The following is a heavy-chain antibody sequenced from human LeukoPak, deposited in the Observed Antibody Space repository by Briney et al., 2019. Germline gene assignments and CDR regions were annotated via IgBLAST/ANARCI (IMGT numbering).Heavy chain of an antibody. V-gene: IGHV3-30*02. CDR1: GFSFSTYG. D-gene: IGHD4-17*01. Sequence: PGGSLRLSCAASGFSFSTYGMHWVRQAPGKGLEWVTFLRYDGSNKYYADSVKGRFTISRDHSKNSLYLQMSSLRAEDTAVYYCARHTTTVTEVYYYYMDVWGKGTTVTVSS. J-gene: IGHJ6*03. CDR3: ARHTTTVTEVYYYYMDV. CDR2: LRYDGSNK.